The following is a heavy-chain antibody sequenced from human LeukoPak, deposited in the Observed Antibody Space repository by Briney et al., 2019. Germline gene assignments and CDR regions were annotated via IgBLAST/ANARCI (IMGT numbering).Heavy chain of an antibody. Sequence: GGSLRLSCAASGFTVNNKYMNWVRQAPGKGLEWVSAISGSGGSTYYADSVKGRFTISRDNSKNTLYLQMNSLRAEDTAVYYCAKDSYYQPLYYFDYWGQGTLVTVSS. D-gene: IGHD2-2*01. CDR1: GFTVNNKY. CDR2: ISGSGGST. V-gene: IGHV3-23*01. J-gene: IGHJ4*02. CDR3: AKDSYYQPLYYFDY.